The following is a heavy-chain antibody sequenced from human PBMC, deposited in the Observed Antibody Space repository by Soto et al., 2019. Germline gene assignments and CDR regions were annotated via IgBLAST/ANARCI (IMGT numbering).Heavy chain of an antibody. D-gene: IGHD5-12*01. J-gene: IGHJ4*02. CDR2: IIPILGIA. V-gene: IGHV1-69*04. Sequence: ASVKVSCKASGGTFSSYTISWVRRAPGQGLEWMGRIIPILGIANYAQKFQGRVTITADKSTSTAYMELSSLRSEDTAVYYCARDPSGYDPVDYWGQGTLVTVS. CDR1: GGTFSSYT. CDR3: ARDPSGYDPVDY.